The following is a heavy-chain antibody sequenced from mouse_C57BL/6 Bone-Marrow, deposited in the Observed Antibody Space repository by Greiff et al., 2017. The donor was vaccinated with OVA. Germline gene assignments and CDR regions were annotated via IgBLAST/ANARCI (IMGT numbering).Heavy chain of an antibody. V-gene: IGHV1-69*01. D-gene: IGHD1-1*02. CDR1: GYTFTSYW. J-gene: IGHJ4*01. Sequence: VQLQQPGAELVMPGASVKLSCKASGYTFTSYWMPWVKQRPGQGLEWIGEIDPSGSYTNYNQKFKSKSTLTVDKSSSTTYMQLSSLTSEDAAVYYYARRWWDYWGQGTAITVSS. CDR3: ARRWWDY. CDR2: IDPSGSYT.